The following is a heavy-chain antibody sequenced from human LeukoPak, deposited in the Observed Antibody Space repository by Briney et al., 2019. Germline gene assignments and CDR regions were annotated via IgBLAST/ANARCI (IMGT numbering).Heavy chain of an antibody. J-gene: IGHJ6*02. V-gene: IGHV5-51*01. CDR1: GYSFTSYW. D-gene: IGHD2-15*01. CDR2: VYPGDSDT. CDR3: ARVVPYYYYGMDV. Sequence: GESLKISCKGSGYSFTSYWIGWVRQMPGKGLEWMGIVYPGDSDTRYSPSFQGQVTISADKSISTAYLQWSSLKASDTAMYYCARVVPYYYYGMDVWGQGTTVTVSS.